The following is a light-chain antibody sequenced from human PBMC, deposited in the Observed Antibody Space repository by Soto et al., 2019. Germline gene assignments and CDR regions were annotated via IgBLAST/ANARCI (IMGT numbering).Light chain of an antibody. V-gene: IGKV3-20*01. CDR3: QQYGRSPFT. Sequence: EIVLTHSPGTLSLSPGERATLSCRASQSVSSSYLAWYQQKPGQAPRLLIYGASSRATGIPGRFSGSGSGTEFTLTISRLEPEDFAVYYCQQYGRSPFTFGPGTKVDIK. CDR2: GAS. CDR1: QSVSSSY. J-gene: IGKJ3*01.